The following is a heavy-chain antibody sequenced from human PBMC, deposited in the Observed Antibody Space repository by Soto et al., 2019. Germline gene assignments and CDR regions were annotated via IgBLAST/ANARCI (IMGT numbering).Heavy chain of an antibody. Sequence: GGSLRLSCAASGFTVGSNYMSWVRQAPGKGLEWVSVIYSEGTPYYADSVKGRFTISRENSKNTLYLQMNSLRAEDTAVYYCAKDLYDDILTGYCPSFDYWGQGTLVTVSS. CDR1: GFTVGSNY. D-gene: IGHD3-9*01. J-gene: IGHJ4*02. CDR3: AKDLYDDILTGYCPSFDY. V-gene: IGHV3-53*01. CDR2: IYSEGTP.